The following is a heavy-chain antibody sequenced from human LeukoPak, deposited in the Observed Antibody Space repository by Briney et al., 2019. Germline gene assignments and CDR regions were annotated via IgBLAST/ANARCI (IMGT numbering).Heavy chain of an antibody. Sequence: PSETLSLTCTVSGGSISSYYWSWIRQPPGKGLEWIGYIYYSGSTNYNPSLKSRVTISVGTSKNQFSLKLSSVTAADTAVYYCARGRNGSGSYYTYYYYYYMDVWGKGTTVTVSS. V-gene: IGHV4-59*01. CDR3: ARGRNGSGSYYTYYYYYYMDV. CDR2: IYYSGST. CDR1: GGSISSYY. D-gene: IGHD3-10*01. J-gene: IGHJ6*03.